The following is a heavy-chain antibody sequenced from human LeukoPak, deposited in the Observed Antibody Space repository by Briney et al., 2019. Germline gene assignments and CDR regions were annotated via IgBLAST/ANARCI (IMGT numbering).Heavy chain of an antibody. CDR3: ARDRPPGGIAAAGNYYYYGMDV. CDR1: GGTFSSYA. CDR2: IIPIFGTA. D-gene: IGHD6-13*01. V-gene: IGHV1-69*01. J-gene: IGHJ6*02. Sequence: ASVKVSCKASGGTFSSYAIRWVRQAPGQGLEWMGGIIPIFGTANYAQKFQGRVTITADESTSTAYMELSSLRSEDTAVYYCARDRPPGGIAAAGNYYYYGMDVWGQGTTVTVSS.